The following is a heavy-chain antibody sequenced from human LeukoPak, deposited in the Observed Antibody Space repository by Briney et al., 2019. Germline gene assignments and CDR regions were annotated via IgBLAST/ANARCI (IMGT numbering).Heavy chain of an antibody. CDR1: GFTFSDYW. J-gene: IGHJ4*02. CDR2: IKTDGRST. V-gene: IGHV3-74*01. CDR3: ARRRIGGWTDY. D-gene: IGHD6-19*01. Sequence: PGGSLRLSCAASGFTFSDYWMHWVRQAPGKGLVWVSRIKTDGRSTNYADSVKGRFTISRDNAKSTLYLQMNSLRAEDTAVYYCARRRIGGWTDYWGQATLVTVSP.